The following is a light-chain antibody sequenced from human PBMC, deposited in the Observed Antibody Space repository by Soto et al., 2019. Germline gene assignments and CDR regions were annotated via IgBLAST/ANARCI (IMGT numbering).Light chain of an antibody. Sequence: QSALTQPASVSGSPGQSITISCTGTSSDVGGYNYVSWYQQHPGKAPNLIIFDVSNRPSGVSNRFSGSKSGNSASLTISGLPAEEEADYYCSSYTGSNTPVVFGGGTKLTVL. J-gene: IGLJ2*01. CDR2: DVS. CDR1: SSDVGGYNY. V-gene: IGLV2-14*01. CDR3: SSYTGSNTPVV.